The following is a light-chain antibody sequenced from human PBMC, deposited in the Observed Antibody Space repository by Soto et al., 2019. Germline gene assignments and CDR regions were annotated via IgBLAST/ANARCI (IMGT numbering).Light chain of an antibody. J-gene: IGLJ2*01. CDR2: SNN. CDR1: SSSIGSNY. Sequence: QSVLTQPPSASGTPGQRVTISCSGSSSSIGSNYVYWYQQLPGTTPKLLIYSNNQRPSGVPDRFSGSKSGTSASLAISGLRSEDEADYYCSSYAGRGVFGGGTKLTVL. V-gene: IGLV1-47*02. CDR3: SSYAGRGV.